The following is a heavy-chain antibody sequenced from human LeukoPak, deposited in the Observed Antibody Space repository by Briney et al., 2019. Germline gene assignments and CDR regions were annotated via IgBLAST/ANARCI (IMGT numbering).Heavy chain of an antibody. CDR3: ARDPSSTGWFDY. CDR1: GYSISSGYY. CDR2: IYHSGST. Sequence: PSETLSLTCTVSGYSISSGYYWGWIRQPPGKGLEWIGSIYHSGSTYYNPSLKSRVTISVDTSKNQFSLKLSSVTAAGTAVYYCARDPSSTGWFDYWGQGTLVTVSS. V-gene: IGHV4-38-2*02. J-gene: IGHJ4*02. D-gene: IGHD2-2*01.